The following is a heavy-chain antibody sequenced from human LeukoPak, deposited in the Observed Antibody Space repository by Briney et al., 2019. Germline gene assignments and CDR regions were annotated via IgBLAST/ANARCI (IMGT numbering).Heavy chain of an antibody. V-gene: IGHV1-69*13. Sequence: GASVKVSCKASGYTFTGYYMHWVRQAPGQGLEWMGGIIPIFGTANYAQKFQGRVTITADESTSTAYMELSSLRSEDTAVYYCARDTGQIAIAVADWQDYYGMDVWGQGTTVTVSS. D-gene: IGHD6-19*01. CDR3: ARDTGQIAIAVADWQDYYGMDV. CDR2: IIPIFGTA. J-gene: IGHJ6*02. CDR1: GYTFTGYY.